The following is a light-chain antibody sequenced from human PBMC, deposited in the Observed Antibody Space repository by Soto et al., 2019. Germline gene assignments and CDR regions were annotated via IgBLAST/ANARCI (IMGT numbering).Light chain of an antibody. CDR2: RAS. CDR3: QQYNNWPRT. V-gene: IGKV3-15*01. J-gene: IGKJ1*01. CDR1: QSVSSN. Sequence: EILMTQSPATLSVSPGERATLSCRASQSVSSNLAWYQQKPGQAPRLLIYRASTRATGIPARFSGSGSGTEFTLTISSLQSEDFAVYYCQQYNNWPRTFGQGTKVEIK.